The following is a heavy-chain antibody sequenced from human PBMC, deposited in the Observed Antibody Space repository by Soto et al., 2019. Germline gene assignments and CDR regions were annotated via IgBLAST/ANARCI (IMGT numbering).Heavy chain of an antibody. D-gene: IGHD6-19*01. V-gene: IGHV3-33*01. J-gene: IGHJ4*02. CDR3: ARDSLKYSSGWYGIDY. Sequence: QVQLVESGGGVVQPGRSLRLSCAASGFTFSSYGTHWVRQAPGKGLEWVALIWYDGSNKYYADSVKGRFSISRDNSKNTLYLQMNSLRAEDTAVYYCARDSLKYSSGWYGIDYWGQGTLVTVSS. CDR1: GFTFSSYG. CDR2: IWYDGSNK.